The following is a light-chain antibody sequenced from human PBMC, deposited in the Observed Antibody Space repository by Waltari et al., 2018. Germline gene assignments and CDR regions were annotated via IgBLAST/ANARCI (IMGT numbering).Light chain of an antibody. CDR1: SSNIGSNT. Sequence: QSVLTQPPSASGTPGQRVTISCSGSSSNIGSNTVTWYQQLPGTAPKLLIYSNKQRPSGVPDRFSVSKSGTSASLAISGLQSEDEADYYCAAWDDSLNGLYVFGTGTKVTVL. CDR2: SNK. CDR3: AAWDDSLNGLYV. V-gene: IGLV1-44*01. J-gene: IGLJ1*01.